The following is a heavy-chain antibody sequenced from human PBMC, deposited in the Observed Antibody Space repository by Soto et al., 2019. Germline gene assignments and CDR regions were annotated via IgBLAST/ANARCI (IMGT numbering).Heavy chain of an antibody. CDR1: GYTFTSYA. J-gene: IGHJ5*02. D-gene: IGHD2-2*01. Sequence: ASVKVSCKASGYTFTSYAMHWVRQAPGQRLEWMGWINAGNGNTKHSQKFQGRVTITRDTSASTAYMELSSLRSEDTAVYYCARDQGYCSSTSCYDFFDPWGQGTLVTVSS. CDR2: INAGNGNT. CDR3: ARDQGYCSSTSCYDFFDP. V-gene: IGHV1-3*01.